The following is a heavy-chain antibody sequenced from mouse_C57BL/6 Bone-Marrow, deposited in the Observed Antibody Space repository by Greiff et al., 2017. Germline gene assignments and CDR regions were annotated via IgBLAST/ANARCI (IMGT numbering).Heavy chain of an antibody. J-gene: IGHJ1*03. V-gene: IGHV5-9*01. D-gene: IGHD1-1*01. CDR3: SRQVTTVLATKYFDV. CDR1: GFTFSSYT. Sequence: EVQGVESGGGLVKPGGSLKLSCAASGFTFSSYTMSWVRHTPEKRLQWVAAISGGGGNTYYPDSVKGRFTISRDNDKNILYLQMSSLRSEDTALYYCSRQVTTVLATKYFDVWGTGTTVTVSS. CDR2: ISGGGGNT.